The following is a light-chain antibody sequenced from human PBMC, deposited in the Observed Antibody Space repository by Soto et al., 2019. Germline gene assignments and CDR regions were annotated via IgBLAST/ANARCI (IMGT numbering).Light chain of an antibody. CDR3: QQSYSTPRT. CDR1: QSVSNNY. J-gene: IGKJ1*01. Sequence: EIVLTQSPGTLSLSPMEIATVSFMASQSVSNNYLAWYQQKPGQAPRLLIYGASNRATGIPDRFSGSGSGTDFTLTISRLEPQDFATYYCQQSYSTPRTFGQGTKVDIK. CDR2: GAS. V-gene: IGKV3-20*01.